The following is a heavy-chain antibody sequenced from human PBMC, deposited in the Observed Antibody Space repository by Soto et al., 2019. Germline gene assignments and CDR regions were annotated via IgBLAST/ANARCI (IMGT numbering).Heavy chain of an antibody. CDR3: VRGYCIAGGCELGPGFDY. CDR2: IYYRAKWFN. D-gene: IGHD2-8*02. CDR1: GDSVSSNSAV. V-gene: IGHV6-1*01. J-gene: IGHJ4*02. Sequence: SQTLSLTCAISGDSVSSNSAVWNWIRQSPSRGLEWLGRIYYRAKWFNEYAVSVKSRVTINPDTSRNQFSLQLTSVTPEDTAVDYFVRGYCIAGGCELGPGFDYWGRGTLVTVSS.